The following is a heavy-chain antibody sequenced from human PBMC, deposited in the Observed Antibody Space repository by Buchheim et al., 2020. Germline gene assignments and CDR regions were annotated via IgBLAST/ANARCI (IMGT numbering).Heavy chain of an antibody. V-gene: IGHV1-46*03. CDR1: GYTFTSYY. J-gene: IGHJ6*02. CDR2: INPSGGST. D-gene: IGHD6-6*01. CDR3: ASSIAARPEYYYYYGMDV. Sequence: QVQLVQSGAEVKKPGASVKVSCKASGYTFTSYYMHWVRQAPGQGLEWMGIINPSGGSTSYAQKFQGRVTMTRDTYTSTVYMELSSLRSEDTAVYYCASSIAARPEYYYYYGMDVWGQGTT.